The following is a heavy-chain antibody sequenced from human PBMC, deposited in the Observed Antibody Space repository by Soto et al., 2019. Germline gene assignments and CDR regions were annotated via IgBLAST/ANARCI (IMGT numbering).Heavy chain of an antibody. CDR1: GGSMSSFAFY. Sequence: PSETLSLTCTVSGGSMSSFAFYWGWIRQPPGKGLEWIGSILYSGITYYNPSLKIRVVISMDTSKNQFSLKLRFVTATDTAVYYCVRPETTAIEYFHHWGHGTLVTVSS. J-gene: IGHJ1*01. D-gene: IGHD4-17*01. CDR2: ILYSGIT. V-gene: IGHV4-39*01. CDR3: VRPETTAIEYFHH.